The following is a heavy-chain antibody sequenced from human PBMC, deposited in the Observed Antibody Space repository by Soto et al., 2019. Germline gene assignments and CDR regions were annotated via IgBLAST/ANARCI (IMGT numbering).Heavy chain of an antibody. CDR1: GYTFTGYY. J-gene: IGHJ5*02. D-gene: IGHD2-15*01. CDR3: ARENGEGYWFDP. Sequence: ASVKVSCKASGYTFTGYYMHWVRQAPGQGLEGMGWINPNSGGTNYAQKFQGWVTMTRDTSISTAYMELSRLRSDDTALYYCARENGEGYWFDPWGQGTLVTVSS. CDR2: INPNSGGT. V-gene: IGHV1-2*04.